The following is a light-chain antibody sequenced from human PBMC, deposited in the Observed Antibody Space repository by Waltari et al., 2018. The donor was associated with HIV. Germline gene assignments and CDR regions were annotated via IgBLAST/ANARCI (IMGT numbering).Light chain of an antibody. V-gene: IGKV2-28*01. CDR3: MQSLQTPHT. Sequence: DIVMTQFPLSLHATAGEAAYLPCRSGKSLIHLNGYNYLDWYLQKPGQPPLLLIYLASNRASGIPLRFSGSGIGTEFTLEISTVKAEDGGTFDCMQSLQTPHTFGQGTKLQI. J-gene: IGKJ2*01. CDR1: KSLIHLNGYNY. CDR2: LAS.